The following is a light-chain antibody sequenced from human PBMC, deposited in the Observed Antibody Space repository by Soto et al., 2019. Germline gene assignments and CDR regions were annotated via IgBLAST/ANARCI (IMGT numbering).Light chain of an antibody. CDR2: GAS. Sequence: EIVMTQAPATLSVSPGERATLSCRASQSVSSNLAWYQQKPGQAPRLLIYGASTRATGIPARFSGSGSGTDFTLTISSLQAEDVAVYYCQQYYSTPALTFGGGTKVDIK. CDR3: QQYYSTPALT. CDR1: QSVSSN. J-gene: IGKJ4*01. V-gene: IGKV3-15*01.